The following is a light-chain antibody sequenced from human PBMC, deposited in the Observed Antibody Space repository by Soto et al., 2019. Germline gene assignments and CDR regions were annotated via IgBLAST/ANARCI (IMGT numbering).Light chain of an antibody. Sequence: QSVLTQPASVSGSPGQSITISCTGTSSDVGGYNYVSWYQQHPGKAPKLMIYDVNNRPSGVSNRFSGTKSGNTASLTISGLQAEDDADYYCSSYTSSSTLGFGGGTKVTVL. CDR2: DVN. CDR3: SSYTSSSTLG. CDR1: SSDVGGYNY. J-gene: IGLJ3*02. V-gene: IGLV2-14*01.